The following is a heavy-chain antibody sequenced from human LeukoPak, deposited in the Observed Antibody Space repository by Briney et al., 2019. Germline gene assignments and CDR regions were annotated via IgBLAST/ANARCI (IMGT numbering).Heavy chain of an antibody. J-gene: IGHJ4*02. V-gene: IGHV3-64*04. CDR1: GFIFSSYA. CDR2: ISSDGGST. CDR3: ATSGSYYRFEY. Sequence: GGSLRLSCSASGFIFSSYAMHWVRQAPGKALESVAAISSDGGSTYYPDSVKGRFTISRDNSKNTLYLQMNSLRAEDTAVYYCATSGSYYRFEYWGQGTLVTVSS. D-gene: IGHD1-26*01.